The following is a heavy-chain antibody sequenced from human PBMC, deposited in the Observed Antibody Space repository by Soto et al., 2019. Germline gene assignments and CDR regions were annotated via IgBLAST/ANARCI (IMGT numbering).Heavy chain of an antibody. CDR3: ARGSSGWYRYFDY. V-gene: IGHV4-34*01. J-gene: IGHJ4*02. Sequence: PSETLSLTCAVYGGSFSGYYWSWIRQPPGKGLEWIGEINHSGSTNYNPSLKSRVTISVDTSKNQFSLKLSSVTAADTAVYYCARGSSGWYRYFDYWGQGTLVTVSS. D-gene: IGHD6-19*01. CDR2: INHSGST. CDR1: GGSFSGYY.